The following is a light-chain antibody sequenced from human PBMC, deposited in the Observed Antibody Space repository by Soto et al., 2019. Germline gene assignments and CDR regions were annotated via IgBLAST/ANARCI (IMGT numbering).Light chain of an antibody. CDR2: WAS. CDR3: QQYYSTPLT. Sequence: DIVMTQSPDSLAVSLGERATINCKCSQSVLYSSNNKNYLAWYQQKPGQPPKLLIYWASTRESGVPDRFSGCGSGTDFTLTISSLQAEDVAVYYCQQYYSTPLTFGGGTKVDIK. V-gene: IGKV4-1*01. CDR1: QSVLYSSNNKNY. J-gene: IGKJ4*01.